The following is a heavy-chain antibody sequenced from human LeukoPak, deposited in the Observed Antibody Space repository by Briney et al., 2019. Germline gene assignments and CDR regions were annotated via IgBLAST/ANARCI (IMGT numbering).Heavy chain of an antibody. V-gene: IGHV1-2*04. J-gene: IGHJ2*01. CDR3: ARDRGTMVRGVMRTHWYFDL. D-gene: IGHD3-10*01. CDR2: INPNSGDT. Sequence: ASVKVSCKASGYTFTGYYIHWVRQAPGQGLEWMGWINPNSGDTNSAQKFQGWVTMTRDTSITTAYMELSRLRSDDTAVYYCARDRGTMVRGVMRTHWYFDLWGRGTLVTVSS. CDR1: GYTFTGYY.